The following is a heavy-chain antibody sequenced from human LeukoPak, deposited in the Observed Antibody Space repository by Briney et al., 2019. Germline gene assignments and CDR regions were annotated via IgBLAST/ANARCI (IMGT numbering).Heavy chain of an antibody. D-gene: IGHD2-8*01. Sequence: GGSLRLSCAASGFTFSSYSMMWVRQAPGKGLEWVSYISSSSTTIYYADSVKGRFTISRDNAKNSVYLQMNSLRAEDTAVYYCARALIGYYFDYWGQGTLVTVSS. J-gene: IGHJ4*02. CDR3: ARALIGYYFDY. V-gene: IGHV3-48*01. CDR1: GFTFSSYS. CDR2: ISSSSTTI.